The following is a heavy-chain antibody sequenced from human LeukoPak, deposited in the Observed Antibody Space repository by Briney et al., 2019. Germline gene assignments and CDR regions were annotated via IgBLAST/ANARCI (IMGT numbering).Heavy chain of an antibody. V-gene: IGHV3-23*01. Sequence: GGSLRLSCAASGLTFSDYHMSWVRQAPGKGLEWVSGISGSGDNTYYADSVKGRFTISRDNSKNTLYVQVSSLGTEDTAAYYCAKGSYYDSSGSFYFDYWGQGTLVTVSS. J-gene: IGHJ4*02. CDR2: ISGSGDNT. CDR3: AKGSYYDSSGSFYFDY. D-gene: IGHD3-22*01. CDR1: GLTFSDYH.